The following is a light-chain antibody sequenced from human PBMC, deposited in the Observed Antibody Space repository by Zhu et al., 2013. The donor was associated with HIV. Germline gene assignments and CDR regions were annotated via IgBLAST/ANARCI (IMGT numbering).Light chain of an antibody. V-gene: IGKV1-5*01. CDR2: DAS. Sequence: DIQMTQSPSTLSASVGDSVTITCRASQSIGNLLAWYQQKPGKAPKLQIYDASSLESGVPSRFSGSGSGTQFTLTISSLQADDSATYFCQQYTSYPLTFGGGTKVEIK. J-gene: IGKJ4*01. CDR1: QSIGNL. CDR3: QQYTSYPLT.